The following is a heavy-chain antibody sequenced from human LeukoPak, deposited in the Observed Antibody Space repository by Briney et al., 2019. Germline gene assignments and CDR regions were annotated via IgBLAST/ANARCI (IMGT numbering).Heavy chain of an antibody. J-gene: IGHJ3*02. CDR1: GFTFSSYS. Sequence: GGSLRLSCAASGFTFSSYSMNWVRQAPGKGLEWVSSISSSSSYIYYADSVKGRFTISRDNAKNSLYLQMNGLRAEDTAVYYCARGAPGRYFGGGSAFDIWGQGTMVTVSS. CDR3: ARGAPGRYFGGGSAFDI. CDR2: ISSSSSYI. V-gene: IGHV3-21*01. D-gene: IGHD3-9*01.